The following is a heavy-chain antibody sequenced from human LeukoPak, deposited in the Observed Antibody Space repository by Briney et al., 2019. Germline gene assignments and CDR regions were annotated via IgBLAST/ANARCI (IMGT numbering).Heavy chain of an antibody. J-gene: IGHJ6*02. CDR1: GGSISSSSYY. V-gene: IGHV4-39*01. D-gene: IGHD3-3*01. Sequence: SETLSLTCTVSGGSISSSSYYRGWIRQPPGKGLEWIGNINYSGSTYYNPSLKSRVTISVDTSKNQFSLKLSSVTAADTAVYHCARLVIRDFWSGSFRDYYGMDVWGQGTTVTVSS. CDR3: ARLVIRDFWSGSFRDYYGMDV. CDR2: INYSGST.